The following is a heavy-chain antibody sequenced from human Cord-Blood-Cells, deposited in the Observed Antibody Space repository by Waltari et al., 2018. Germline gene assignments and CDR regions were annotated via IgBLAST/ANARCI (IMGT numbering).Heavy chain of an antibody. V-gene: IGHV4-34*01. CDR2: INHSGRT. Sequence: QVQLQQWGAGLLKPSETLSLTCAVDGGSFSGYYWSWVRQPPGKGLEWIGEINHSGRTNYNPALKSRVTISVDTSKNQFALKLSSVTAADTAVYYCARGGACSSTSCYNWFDPWGQGTLVTVSS. J-gene: IGHJ5*02. CDR1: GGSFSGYY. CDR3: ARGGACSSTSCYNWFDP. D-gene: IGHD2-2*01.